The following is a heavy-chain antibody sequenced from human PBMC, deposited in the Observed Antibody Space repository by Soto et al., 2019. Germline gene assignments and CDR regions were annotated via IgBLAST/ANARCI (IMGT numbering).Heavy chain of an antibody. J-gene: IGHJ4*01. V-gene: IGHV1-69*04. Sequence: SVKVSCKASGDTFTNYDIKWVRQAPGQGLEWMGRIIPILGIANYAQKFQGRVTITADKSTSTAYMELSSLRSEDTAVYYCARDFLVRGVPHYFDYWG. CDR2: IIPILGIA. CDR3: ARDFLVRGVPHYFDY. CDR1: GDTFTNYD. D-gene: IGHD3-10*01.